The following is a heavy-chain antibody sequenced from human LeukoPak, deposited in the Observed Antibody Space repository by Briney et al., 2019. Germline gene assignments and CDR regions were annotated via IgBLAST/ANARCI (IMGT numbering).Heavy chain of an antibody. CDR1: GFTFSDYY. V-gene: IGHV3-11*01. D-gene: IGHD6-19*01. CDR2: ISSSGGRT. CDR3: ARRSGIAVAGAFDY. Sequence: PGGSLRLSCAASGFTFSDYYMSWIRQAPGKGLEWVSYISSSGGRTYYADSVKGQFTISRDDSKNTLYLQMNSLRAEDTAVYYCARRSGIAVAGAFDYWGQGTLVTVSS. J-gene: IGHJ4*02.